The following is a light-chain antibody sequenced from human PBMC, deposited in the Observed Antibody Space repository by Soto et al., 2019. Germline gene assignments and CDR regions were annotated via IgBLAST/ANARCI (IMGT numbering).Light chain of an antibody. V-gene: IGLV1-40*01. CDR2: GNS. CDR1: SSNIGAGYD. Sequence: QSVLPQPPSVSGAPGQRVTISCTGSSSNIGAGYDVHWYQQLPGTAPKLLIYGNSNRPSGVPDRFSGSKSGTSASLAITGLQAEDEADYYCQSYDSSLSGVVFGVGTKLTVL. J-gene: IGLJ2*01. CDR3: QSYDSSLSGVV.